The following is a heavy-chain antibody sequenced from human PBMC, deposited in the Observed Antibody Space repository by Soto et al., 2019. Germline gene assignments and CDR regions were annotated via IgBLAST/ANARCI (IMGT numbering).Heavy chain of an antibody. V-gene: IGHV3-7*01. CDR2: IMQDGSDK. Sequence: LSLTCTVSGGSISSPNLWTWVRQAPGKGLEWVANIMQDGSDKYYVDSVKGRFTISRDNAKNSLYLQMTSLRAEDTAVYYCASKRLYFYGLDVWGQGTTVTVSS. CDR3: ASKRLYFYGLDV. CDR1: GGSISSPNL. J-gene: IGHJ6*02.